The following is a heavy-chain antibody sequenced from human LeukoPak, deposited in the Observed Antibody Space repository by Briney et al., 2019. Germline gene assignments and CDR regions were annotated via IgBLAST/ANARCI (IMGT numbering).Heavy chain of an antibody. D-gene: IGHD5-12*01. CDR1: GYTFTGYY. V-gene: IGHV1-2*02. CDR2: INPNSGGT. CDR3: ARSLYSGYDLGY. J-gene: IGHJ4*02. Sequence: GASVKVSCKASGYTFTGYYMHWVRQAPGQGLEWMGWINPNSGGTNYAQEFQGRVTMTRDASISTAYMELSRLRSDDTAVYYCARSLYSGYDLGYWGQGTLVTVSS.